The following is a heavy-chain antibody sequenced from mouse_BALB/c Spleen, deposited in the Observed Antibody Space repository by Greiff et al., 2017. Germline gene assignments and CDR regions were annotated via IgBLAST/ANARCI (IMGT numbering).Heavy chain of an antibody. J-gene: IGHJ4*01. CDR3: ARVRSTMITTTRTGYAMDY. CDR2: ISYDGSN. D-gene: IGHD2-4*01. V-gene: IGHV3-6*02. Sequence: EVKLQESGPGLVKPSQSLSLTCSVTGYSITSGYYWNWIRQFPGNKLEWMGYISYDGSNNYNPSLKNRISITRDTSKNQFFLKLNSVTTEDTATYYCARVRSTMITTTRTGYAMDYWGQGTSVTVSS. CDR1: GYSITSGYY.